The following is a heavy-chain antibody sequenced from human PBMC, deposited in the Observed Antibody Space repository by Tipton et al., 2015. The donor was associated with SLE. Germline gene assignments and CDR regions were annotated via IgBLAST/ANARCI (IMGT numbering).Heavy chain of an antibody. CDR3: ARSHGPFDH. D-gene: IGHD2-8*01. Sequence: LRLSCAASGFTFSSYNMNWVRQAPGKGLEWLATIYESGSTYYNPSLKSRVTISADMSKNQFSLKVDSVTAADTAVYYCARSHGPFDHWGPGVLVTVTS. J-gene: IGHJ4*02. CDR1: GFTFSSYN. CDR2: IYESGST. V-gene: IGHV4-38-2*01.